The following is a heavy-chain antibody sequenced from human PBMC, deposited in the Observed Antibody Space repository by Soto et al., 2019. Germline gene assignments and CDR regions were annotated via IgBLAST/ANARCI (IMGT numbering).Heavy chain of an antibody. D-gene: IGHD4-17*01. CDR1: GFTFSSYG. CDR3: VKVGPYGGNSDYRYGMDV. Sequence: QVQLVESGGGVVQPGRSLRLSCAASGFTFSSYGMHWVRQAPGKGLEWVAAISYDGSNKYYADSVRGRFTISRDNSKNTVYLQMNSLRAEDTAVYYYVKVGPYGGNSDYRYGMDVWGQGTTVTVSS. J-gene: IGHJ6*02. V-gene: IGHV3-30*18. CDR2: ISYDGSNK.